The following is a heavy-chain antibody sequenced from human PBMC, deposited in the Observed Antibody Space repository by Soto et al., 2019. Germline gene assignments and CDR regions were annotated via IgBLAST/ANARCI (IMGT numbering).Heavy chain of an antibody. Sequence: PGGSLRLSCAASGFTFSSYEMNWVRQAPGKGLEWVSYISSSGSTIYYADSVKGRFTISRDNAKNSLYLQMNSLRAEDTAVYYCARDYFDWLSYSYGMDVWGQGTTVTVSS. CDR2: ISSSGSTI. D-gene: IGHD3-9*01. CDR3: ARDYFDWLSYSYGMDV. CDR1: GFTFSSYE. J-gene: IGHJ6*01. V-gene: IGHV3-48*03.